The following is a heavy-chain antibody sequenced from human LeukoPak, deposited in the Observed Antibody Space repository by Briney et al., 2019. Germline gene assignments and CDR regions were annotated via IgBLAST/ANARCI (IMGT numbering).Heavy chain of an antibody. CDR2: ISYDGSNK. CDR3: ASYGSGSYPFDY. V-gene: IGHV3-30*03. Sequence: GGSLRLSCAASGFTFSSYGMHWVRQAPGKGLEWVAVISYDGSNKYYADSVKGRFTISRDNSKNTLYLQMNSLRAEDTAVYYCASYGSGSYPFDYWGQGTLVTVSS. J-gene: IGHJ4*02. CDR1: GFTFSSYG. D-gene: IGHD3-10*01.